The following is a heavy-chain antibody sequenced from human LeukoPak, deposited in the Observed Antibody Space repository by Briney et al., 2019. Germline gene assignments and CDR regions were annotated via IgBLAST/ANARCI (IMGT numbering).Heavy chain of an antibody. V-gene: IGHV3-64*01. CDR1: GFTFSSYA. CDR3: AISWELQAPLHY. Sequence: PGGPLRLSCAASGFTFSSYAMHWVRQAPGKGLEYVSAISSNGGSTYYANSVKGRFTISRDNSKNTLYLQMGSLSAEDMAVYYCAISWELQAPLHYWGQGTLVTVSS. CDR2: ISSNGGST. J-gene: IGHJ4*02. D-gene: IGHD1-26*01.